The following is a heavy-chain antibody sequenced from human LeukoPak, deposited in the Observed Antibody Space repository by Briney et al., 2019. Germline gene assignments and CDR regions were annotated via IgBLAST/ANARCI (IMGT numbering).Heavy chain of an antibody. D-gene: IGHD2-15*01. CDR3: ARKSVAATPRDIVYQYSYMDV. J-gene: IGHJ6*03. V-gene: IGHV7-4-1*02. Sequence: ASVKVSCKSSGYTFTSYAMNWVRQAPGQGLEWMGWISTNTGNPTYAQGFTGRFVFSLDTSVSTAYLQISSLKAEDTAVYYCARKSVAATPRDIVYQYSYMDVWGKGTTVTISS. CDR2: ISTNTGNP. CDR1: GYTFTSYA.